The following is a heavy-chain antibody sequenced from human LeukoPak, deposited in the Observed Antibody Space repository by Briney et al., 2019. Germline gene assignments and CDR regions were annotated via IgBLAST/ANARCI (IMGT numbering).Heavy chain of an antibody. Sequence: SETLSLTCTVSGGTISSDYWGWIRQPPGKGLEWIGYIYYSGSTNYNPSLKSRVTISVDTSKNQLSLRLSSVTAADTAVFNCARLVYRLSTGYYFDYWGQGTLVTVSS. V-gene: IGHV4-59*08. J-gene: IGHJ4*02. CDR3: ARLVYRLSTGYYFDY. CDR2: IYYSGST. CDR1: GGTISSDY. D-gene: IGHD1-14*01.